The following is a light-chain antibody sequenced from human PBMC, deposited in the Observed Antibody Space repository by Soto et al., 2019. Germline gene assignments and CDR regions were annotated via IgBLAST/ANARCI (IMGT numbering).Light chain of an antibody. Sequence: QSALTQPASVSGSPGQSITISCTGTSNDVGSYNLVSWYQHHPGKAPKVIIYEGSKQPSGIAHRFSGSKSANAASLTISGLQAEDEADYYCCSYAGSGTWVFGGGTKLTVL. V-gene: IGLV2-23*01. CDR1: SNDVGSYNL. CDR2: EGS. J-gene: IGLJ3*02. CDR3: CSYAGSGTWV.